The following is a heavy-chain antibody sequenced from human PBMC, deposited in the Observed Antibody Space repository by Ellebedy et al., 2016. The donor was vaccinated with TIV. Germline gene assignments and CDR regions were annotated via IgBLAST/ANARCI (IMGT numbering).Heavy chain of an antibody. V-gene: IGHV4-59*08. CDR3: ARSTVAGRVFYY. CDR1: GGSISSYY. CDR2: IYYSGST. Sequence: MPSATLSLTCTLSGGSISSYYWSWIRQPPGKGLEWMGYIYYSGSTNYHPSLKSRVTISVDTSKNQFSLKLSSVTAAETAVYYCARSTVAGRVFYYWGQGTLVTVSS. D-gene: IGHD6-19*01. J-gene: IGHJ4*02.